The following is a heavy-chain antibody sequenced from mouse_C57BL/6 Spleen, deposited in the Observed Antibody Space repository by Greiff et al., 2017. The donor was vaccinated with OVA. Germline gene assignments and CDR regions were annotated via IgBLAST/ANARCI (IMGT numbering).Heavy chain of an antibody. CDR3: ALYSNYAMDY. Sequence: VQLVESGAELVRPGTSVKVSCKASGYAFTNYLIEWVKQRPGQGLEWIGVINPGSGGTNYNEKFKGKATLTADKSSSTAYMQLSSLTSEDSAVYFCALYSNYAMDYWGQGTSVTVSS. J-gene: IGHJ4*01. D-gene: IGHD2-5*01. CDR1: GYAFTNYL. CDR2: INPGSGGT. V-gene: IGHV1-54*01.